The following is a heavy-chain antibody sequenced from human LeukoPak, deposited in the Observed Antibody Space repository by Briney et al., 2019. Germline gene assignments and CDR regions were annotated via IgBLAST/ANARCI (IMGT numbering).Heavy chain of an antibody. Sequence: PGGSLTLSCSASGFLFSSYAMIWVRQTPARGREGVSSLRCDGETFYPDSVKGRFTLSRADSRNMVYINLNTLRVADTAISYCAKASWVSDADGVWWGQGTLVTVSS. D-gene: IGHD5-24*01. J-gene: IGHJ4*02. CDR2: LRCDGET. V-gene: IGHV3-23*01. CDR3: AKASWVSDADGVW. CDR1: GFLFSSYA.